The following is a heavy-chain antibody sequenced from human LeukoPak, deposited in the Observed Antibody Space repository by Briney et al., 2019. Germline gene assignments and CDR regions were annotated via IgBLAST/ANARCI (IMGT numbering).Heavy chain of an antibody. CDR2: ISSSSSYI. CDR3: ARDYYGSGSLFDY. Sequence: PGGSLRLSCAASGFTFSSYSMNWVRQAPGKGLEWVSSISSSSSYIYYADSVKGRFTISRDNAKNSLYLQMNSLRAEDTAVYYCARDYYGSGSLFDYWGQGTLVTASS. V-gene: IGHV3-21*01. D-gene: IGHD3-10*01. J-gene: IGHJ4*02. CDR1: GFTFSSYS.